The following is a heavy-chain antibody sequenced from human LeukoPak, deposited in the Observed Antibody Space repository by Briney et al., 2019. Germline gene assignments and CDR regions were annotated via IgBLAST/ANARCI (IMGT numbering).Heavy chain of an antibody. CDR1: GGPISSGSYY. V-gene: IGHV4-39*07. CDR3: AREGGLRYFDWLFDYFDY. Sequence: SETLSLTCTVSGGPISSGSYYWSWIRQPPGTGLEWIGEINHSGSTNYNPSLKSRVTISVDTSKNQFSLKLSSVTAADTAVYYCAREGGLRYFDWLFDYFDYWGQGTLVTVSS. D-gene: IGHD3-9*01. J-gene: IGHJ4*02. CDR2: INHSGST.